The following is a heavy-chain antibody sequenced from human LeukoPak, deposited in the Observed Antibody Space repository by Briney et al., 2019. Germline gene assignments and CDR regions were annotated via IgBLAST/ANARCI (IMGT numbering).Heavy chain of an antibody. Sequence: PGGSLRLSCATSGLTFTSHGFHWVRQAAGKGLEWVAFIRNDGSDTCHANSVKGRFSISRDNSKNTVYLHMNSLRAEDTAVYYCARDRGKDYFDNWGQGTQVTVSS. CDR3: ARDRGKDYFDN. V-gene: IGHV3-30*02. J-gene: IGHJ4*02. CDR2: IRNDGSDT. D-gene: IGHD4-23*01. CDR1: GLTFTSHG.